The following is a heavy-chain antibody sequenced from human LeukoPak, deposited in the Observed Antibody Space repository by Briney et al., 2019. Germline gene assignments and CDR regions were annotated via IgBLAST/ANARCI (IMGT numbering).Heavy chain of an antibody. CDR2: ISASGGST. Sequence: GGSLRLSCAASGFTFSNYWMCWVRQAPGKGLEWVSAISASGGSTFYADSVKGRFTISRDNSKTTLYLQMNSLRAEDTAVYYCAKLWGKYDFWSAYYQYYFDYWGQGTLVTVSS. CDR3: AKLWGKYDFWSAYYQYYFDY. CDR1: GFTFSNYW. J-gene: IGHJ4*02. V-gene: IGHV3-23*01. D-gene: IGHD3-3*01.